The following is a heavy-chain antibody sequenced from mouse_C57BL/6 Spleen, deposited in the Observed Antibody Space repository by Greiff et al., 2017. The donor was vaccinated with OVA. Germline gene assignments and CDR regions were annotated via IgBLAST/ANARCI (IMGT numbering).Heavy chain of an antibody. Sequence: VQLKQSGPELVKPGASVKISCKASGYSFTGYYMNWVKQSPEKSLEWIGEINPSTGGTTYNQKFKAKATLTVDKSSSTAYMQLKSLTSEDSAVYYCASGGGTDYWGQGTTLTVSS. J-gene: IGHJ2*01. CDR1: GYSFTGYY. CDR3: ASGGGTDY. D-gene: IGHD4-1*01. CDR2: INPSTGGT. V-gene: IGHV1-42*01.